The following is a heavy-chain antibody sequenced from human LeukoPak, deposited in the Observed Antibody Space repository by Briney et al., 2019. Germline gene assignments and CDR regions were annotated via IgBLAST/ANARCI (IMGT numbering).Heavy chain of an antibody. CDR1: GGSFSGYY. Sequence: PSETLSLTCAVYGGSFSGYYWSWIRQPLGKGLAWIGEINYSGSTNYNPSLKSRVTISVDTSKNQFSLKLSSVTAADTAVYYCARDYSSLKSSYFDYWGQGTLVTVSS. CDR3: ARDYSSLKSSYFDY. D-gene: IGHD6-13*01. CDR2: INYSGST. J-gene: IGHJ4*02. V-gene: IGHV4-34*01.